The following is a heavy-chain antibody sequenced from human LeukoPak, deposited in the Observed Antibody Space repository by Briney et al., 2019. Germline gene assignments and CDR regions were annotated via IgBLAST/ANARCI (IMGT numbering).Heavy chain of an antibody. Sequence: KAGESLKISCKGSGYSFTSYWIGWVRQMPGKGLEWMGIIYPGDSDTRYSPSFQGQVTISADKSISTAYLQWSSLKASDTAMYYCARSRITMVRGVPSPNWFDPWGQGTLVTVSS. D-gene: IGHD3-10*01. V-gene: IGHV5-51*01. CDR2: IYPGDSDT. CDR1: GYSFTSYW. CDR3: ARSRITMVRGVPSPNWFDP. J-gene: IGHJ5*02.